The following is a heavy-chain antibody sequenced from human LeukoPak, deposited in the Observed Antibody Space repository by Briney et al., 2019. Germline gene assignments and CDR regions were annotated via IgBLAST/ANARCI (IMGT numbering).Heavy chain of an antibody. J-gene: IGHJ6*04. D-gene: IGHD3-10*02. Sequence: PGTSLRLSCAASGFTFSSYEMNWVRQAPGKGLEWVSYISSSGSTIYYADSVKGRFTISRDNAKNSLYPQMNSLRAEDTAVYYCAELGITMIGGVWGKGTTVTISS. CDR3: AELGITMIGGV. CDR1: GFTFSSYE. V-gene: IGHV3-48*03. CDR2: ISSSGSTI.